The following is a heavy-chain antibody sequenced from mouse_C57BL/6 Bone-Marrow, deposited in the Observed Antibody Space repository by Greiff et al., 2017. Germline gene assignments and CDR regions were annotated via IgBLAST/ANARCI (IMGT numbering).Heavy chain of an antibody. V-gene: IGHV1-64*01. Sequence: QVQLQQPGAELVKPGASVKLSCKASGYTFTSYWMHWVKQRPGHGLEWIGEILPGSGSTNYNEKFKGKATFTADTSSNTAYMQLSSLTSEDSAVYYCARDYSNSYYAMDYWGQGTSVTVSS. CDR1: GYTFTSYW. CDR3: ARDYSNSYYAMDY. D-gene: IGHD2-5*01. CDR2: ILPGSGST. J-gene: IGHJ4*01.